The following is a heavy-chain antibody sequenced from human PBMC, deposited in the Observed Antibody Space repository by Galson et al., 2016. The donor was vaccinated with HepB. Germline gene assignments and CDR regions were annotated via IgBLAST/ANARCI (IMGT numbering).Heavy chain of an antibody. V-gene: IGHV4-34*01. J-gene: IGHJ4*02. CDR2: VSHSGST. D-gene: IGHD3-10*01. CDR1: GGSFSGFY. CDR3: ARGPSYSGSRTYLKSRRNDGYFGY. Sequence: SETLSLTCAVYGGSFSGFYWTWIRQSPGKGLEWIGEVSHSGSTNYNPSLKSRVTVSLDTSKNTFSLDLDSVTAADTAIYYCARGPSYSGSRTYLKSRRNDGYFGYWGQATLVTVSS.